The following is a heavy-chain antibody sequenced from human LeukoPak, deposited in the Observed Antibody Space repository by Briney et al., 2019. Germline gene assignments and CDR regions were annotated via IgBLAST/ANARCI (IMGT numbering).Heavy chain of an antibody. CDR1: GGSISSYY. CDR3: ARGRRYDFEILDY. D-gene: IGHD3-3*01. V-gene: IGHV4-59*01. Sequence: PSETLSLTCTVSGGSISSYYWSWIRQPPGKGLEWIGYIYYSGSTNYNPSPKSRVTISVDTSKNQFSLKLSSVTAADTAVYSCARGRRYDFEILDYWGQGTLVTVSS. J-gene: IGHJ4*02. CDR2: IYYSGST.